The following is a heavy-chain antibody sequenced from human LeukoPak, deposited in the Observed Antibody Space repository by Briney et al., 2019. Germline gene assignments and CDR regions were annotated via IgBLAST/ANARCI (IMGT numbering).Heavy chain of an antibody. CDR2: ISSSGSTI. V-gene: IGHV3-48*03. D-gene: IGHD1-26*01. CDR3: ARALGGSYSPDAFDI. Sequence: GGSLRLSCAASGFTFSSYEMNWVRQAPGKGLEWVSYISSSGSTIYYADSVKGRFTISRDNAKNSLYLQMNSLRADDTAVYCCARALGGSYSPDAFDIWGQGTMVTVSS. J-gene: IGHJ3*02. CDR1: GFTFSSYE.